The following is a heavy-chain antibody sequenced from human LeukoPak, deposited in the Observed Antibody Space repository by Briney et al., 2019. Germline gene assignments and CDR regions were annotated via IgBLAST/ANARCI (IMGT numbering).Heavy chain of an antibody. CDR3: ARDLETTVTTLNY. J-gene: IGHJ4*02. CDR1: GFTFSSYA. V-gene: IGHV3-23*01. Sequence: PGGSLRLSCAASGFTFSSYAMSWVRQAPGKGLEWVSAISGSGGSTYYADSVKGRFTISRDNSKHTLYLQMNSLRAEDTAVYYCARDLETTVTTLNYWGQGTLVTVSS. D-gene: IGHD4-17*01. CDR2: ISGSGGST.